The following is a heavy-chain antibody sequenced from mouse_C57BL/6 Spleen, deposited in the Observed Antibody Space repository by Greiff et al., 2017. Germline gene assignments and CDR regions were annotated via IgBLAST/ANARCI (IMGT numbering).Heavy chain of an antibody. CDR2: ISSGGDYI. CDR1: GFTFSSYA. J-gene: IGHJ3*01. Sequence: EVKLMESGEGLVKPGGSLKLSCAASGFTFSSYAMSWVRQTPEKRLEWVAYISSGGDYIYYADTVKGRFTISRDNARNTLYLQMSSLKSEDTAMYYCTRGEDGLFAYWGQGTLVTVSA. CDR3: TRGEDGLFAY. V-gene: IGHV5-9-1*02. D-gene: IGHD2-3*01.